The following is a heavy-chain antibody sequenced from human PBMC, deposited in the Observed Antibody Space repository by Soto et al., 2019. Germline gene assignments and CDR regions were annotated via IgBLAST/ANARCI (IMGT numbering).Heavy chain of an antibody. D-gene: IGHD2-15*01. CDR1: AFTLTEIY. CDR2: IYTEFT. Sequence: GGSLRLSSVASAFTLTEIYFNWFRQVPGKWLEWVSVIYTEFTDYADSVRGRCSICPDSSKNALYSQMNSLRAEDAAVYYCVSEPRYCRGGSCSIMGDVSDFWCQRTIV. V-gene: IGHV3-66*01. J-gene: IGHJ3*01. CDR3: VSEPRYCRGGSCSIMGDVSDF.